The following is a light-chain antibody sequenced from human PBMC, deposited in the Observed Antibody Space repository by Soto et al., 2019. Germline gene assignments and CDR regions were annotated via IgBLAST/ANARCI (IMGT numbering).Light chain of an antibody. J-gene: IGKJ1*01. Sequence: EIVLTQSPGTLSLSPGERATLSCRASQSVINNYLAWYQRKPGQAPRLVIYGASSRATGIPDRFSGSGSGTDFTLTISRLEPEDFAVYYCQQYESSPWTFGQGTKVEIK. V-gene: IGKV3-20*01. CDR3: QQYESSPWT. CDR2: GAS. CDR1: QSVINNY.